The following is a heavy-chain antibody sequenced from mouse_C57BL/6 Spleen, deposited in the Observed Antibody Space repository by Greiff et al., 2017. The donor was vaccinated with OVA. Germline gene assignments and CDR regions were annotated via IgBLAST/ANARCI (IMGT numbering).Heavy chain of an antibody. CDR2: IHPNSGST. CDR3: ARFYGNYGVPFAY. CDR1: GYTFTSYW. J-gene: IGHJ3*01. D-gene: IGHD2-1*01. V-gene: IGHV1-64*01. Sequence: QVQLQQPGAELVKPGASVKLSCKASGYTFTSYWMHWVKQRPGQGLEWIGMIHPNSGSTNYNEKFKSKATLTVDKSSSTAYMQLSSLTSEDSAVYYCARFYGNYGVPFAYWGQGTLVTVSA.